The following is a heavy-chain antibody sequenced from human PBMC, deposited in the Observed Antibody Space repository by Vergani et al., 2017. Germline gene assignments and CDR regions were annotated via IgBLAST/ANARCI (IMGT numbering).Heavy chain of an antibody. CDR3: VRVLLLPKKASGGAFDV. V-gene: IGHV3-9*01. D-gene: IGHD3-10*01. Sequence: EVQLVEAGGGLVQPGGSLRLSCTASGFTFQAFAFHWVRQVSGRGLEWVSGIDRNYGVKNGNSFEGRFSISRDNAKNSLFLQMNSLRLEDTALYYCVRVLLLPKKASGGAFDVWGQGTKVTVYS. J-gene: IGHJ3*01. CDR2: IDRNYGVK. CDR1: GFTFQAFA.